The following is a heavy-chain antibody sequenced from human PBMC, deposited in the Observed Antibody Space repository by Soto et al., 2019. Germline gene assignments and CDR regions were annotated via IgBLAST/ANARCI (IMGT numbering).Heavy chain of an antibody. CDR1: GFTFSNSA. V-gene: IGHV3-23*01. J-gene: IGHJ4*02. CDR2: ISDSGVST. Sequence: GGSLRLSCAASGFTFSNSAMSWVRQAPGKGLDWVSSISDSGVSTYYADSVKGRFTISRDNSKNTLYLQMNSLRAEDTAVYYCAKDKGTGTINAFDYWGQGTLVTVSS. D-gene: IGHD1-1*01. CDR3: AKDKGTGTINAFDY.